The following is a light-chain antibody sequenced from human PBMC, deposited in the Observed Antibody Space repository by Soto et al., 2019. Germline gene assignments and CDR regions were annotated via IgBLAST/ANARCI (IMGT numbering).Light chain of an antibody. CDR2: RAS. V-gene: IGKV3-15*01. J-gene: IGKJ1*01. CDR3: QQYAYWPET. Sequence: IVITQSASTLSVSPGERATLSCRASQNIYSNVAWYQQRPGQAPRLLIYRASTRAPGIPARFSGSGSGTNFTLAISSLQSEDFAVYYCQQYAYWPETFGQGTKVDIK. CDR1: QNIYSN.